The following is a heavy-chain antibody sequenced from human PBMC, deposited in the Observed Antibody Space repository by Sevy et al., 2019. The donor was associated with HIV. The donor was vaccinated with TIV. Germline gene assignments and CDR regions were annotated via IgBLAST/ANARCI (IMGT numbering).Heavy chain of an antibody. J-gene: IGHJ5*02. CDR2: ISYDGSNK. CDR1: GFTFSSYG. CDR3: AKGGQWLVRDWFDP. Sequence: GGSLRLSCAASGFTFSSYGMHWVRQAPGKGLDWVTVISYDGSNKYYADPVKGRFTISRDNSKNTLYLQMNSLRVEDTAVYYCAKGGQWLVRDWFDPWGQGTLVTVSS. D-gene: IGHD6-19*01. V-gene: IGHV3-30*18.